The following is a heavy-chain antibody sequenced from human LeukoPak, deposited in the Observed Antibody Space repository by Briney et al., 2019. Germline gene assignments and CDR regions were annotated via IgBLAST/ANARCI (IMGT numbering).Heavy chain of an antibody. CDR3: AKEVTSYGYRGLDY. V-gene: IGHV3-23*01. CDR2: INGGGVNT. J-gene: IGHJ4*02. Sequence: GGPRRLSCAASGFTFSGYAMSWVRQAPGKGLEWVSAINGGGVNTYYADSVKDRFTISRDNSKNTLYVQINSLRAADTAIYYCAKEVTSYGYRGLDYWGQGTLVAVSS. D-gene: IGHD5-18*01. CDR1: GFTFSGYA.